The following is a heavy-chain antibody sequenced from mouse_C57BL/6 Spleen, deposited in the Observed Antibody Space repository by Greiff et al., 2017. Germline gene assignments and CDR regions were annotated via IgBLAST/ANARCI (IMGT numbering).Heavy chain of an antibody. CDR1: GYTFTDYY. CDR2: INPNNGGT. D-gene: IGHD3-2*02. J-gene: IGHJ2*01. Sequence: EVQLQQSGPELVKPGASVKISCKASGYTFTDYYMNWVKQSHGKSLEWIGDINPNNGGTSYNQKFKGKATLTVDKSSSTAYMELRSLTSEESAVYYCARSLDSSGYYFDYWGQGTTLTVSS. CDR3: ARSLDSSGYYFDY. V-gene: IGHV1-26*01.